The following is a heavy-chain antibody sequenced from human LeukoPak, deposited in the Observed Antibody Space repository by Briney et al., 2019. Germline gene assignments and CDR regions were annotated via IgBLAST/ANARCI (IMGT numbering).Heavy chain of an antibody. CDR2: IHSTGSPI. D-gene: IGHD3-10*01. CDR3: ARRVGG. Sequence: GGSLRLSCAASGFTFSSSEMTWVRQAPGKGLEWLSYIHSTGSPIYYADSVKGRFTISRDNAKNSLYLQMNSLRAEDTAVYYCARRVGGWGQGTLVTVSP. J-gene: IGHJ4*02. V-gene: IGHV3-48*03. CDR1: GFTFSSSE.